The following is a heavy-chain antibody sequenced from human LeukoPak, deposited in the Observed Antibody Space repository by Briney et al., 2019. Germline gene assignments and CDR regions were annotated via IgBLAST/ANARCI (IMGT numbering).Heavy chain of an antibody. D-gene: IGHD3-22*01. J-gene: IGHJ4*02. CDR3: ASFAPTYYYDSSGYYDY. CDR2: IYTSGST. Sequence: TLSLPCPVSGGSISSGSYYWSWIRQPAGKGLEWIGRIYTSGSTNYNPSLKSRVTISVDTSKNQFSLKLSSVTAADTAVYYCASFAPTYYYDSSGYYDYWGQGTLVTVSS. CDR1: GGSISSGSYY. V-gene: IGHV4-61*02.